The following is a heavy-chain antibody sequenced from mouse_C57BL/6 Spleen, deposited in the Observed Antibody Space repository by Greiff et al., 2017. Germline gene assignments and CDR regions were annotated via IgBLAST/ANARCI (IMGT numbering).Heavy chain of an antibody. D-gene: IGHD1-1*01. CDR2: IYPGAGDT. J-gene: IGHJ2*01. CDR3: ARSMDYGSSYGY. CDR1: GYAFSSYW. Sequence: QVQLQQSGAELVKPGASVKISCKASGYAFSSYWMNWVKQRPGKGLEWIGQIYPGAGDTNYNGKFKGKATLTADKSSSTAYMQLSSLTSEDSAVYFCARSMDYGSSYGYWGQGTTLTVSS. V-gene: IGHV1-80*01.